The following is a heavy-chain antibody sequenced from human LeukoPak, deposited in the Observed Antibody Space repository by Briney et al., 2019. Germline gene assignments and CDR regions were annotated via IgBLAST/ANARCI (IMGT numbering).Heavy chain of an antibody. CDR1: GFTISNYW. Sequence: GGSLRLSCAACGFTISNYWMSWVRQAPGKGLEWLANMKQDGSEIYYADSVKGRFTIARDNAKNSLYLQMNNLRAEDTAVYYCAKREGYSIFDYWGQGTLVTVSS. CDR3: AKREGYSIFDY. J-gene: IGHJ4*02. V-gene: IGHV3-7*03. D-gene: IGHD5-24*01. CDR2: MKQDGSEI.